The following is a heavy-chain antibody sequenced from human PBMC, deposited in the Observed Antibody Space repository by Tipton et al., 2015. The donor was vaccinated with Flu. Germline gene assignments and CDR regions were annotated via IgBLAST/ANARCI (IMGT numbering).Heavy chain of an antibody. CDR1: GGSMNNYY. J-gene: IGHJ5*02. Sequence: TLSLTCTVSGGSMNNYYWSWIRQPAGKGLEWIGRISASGSTTDYNPSLKSRVTMSIDTSKNQFSLNLRYVTAAATAVYYCARDRYAGSSNYFDPWGQGTLVTVSS. CDR3: ARDRYAGSSNYFDP. V-gene: IGHV4-4*07. D-gene: IGHD1-1*01. CDR2: ISASGST.